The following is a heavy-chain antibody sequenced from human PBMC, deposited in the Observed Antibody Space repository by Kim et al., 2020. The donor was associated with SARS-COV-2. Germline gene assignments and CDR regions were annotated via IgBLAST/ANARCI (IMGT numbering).Heavy chain of an antibody. Sequence: NPTRKGRVTISLDTSKNQFFLKLNSVTAADTAVYFCARAGSVSGWFYFDSWGQGILVSVSS. CDR3: ARAGSVSGWFYFDS. D-gene: IGHD3-10*01. J-gene: IGHJ4*02. V-gene: IGHV4-39*01.